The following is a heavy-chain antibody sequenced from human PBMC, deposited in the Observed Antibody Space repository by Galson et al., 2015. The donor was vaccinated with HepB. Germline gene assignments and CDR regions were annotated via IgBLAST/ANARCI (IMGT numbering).Heavy chain of an antibody. CDR2: IYYSGST. J-gene: IGHJ4*02. CDR1: GGSISSGAYY. CDR3: ARDYYDSSGYYRAFDY. D-gene: IGHD3-22*01. Sequence: TLSLTCTVSGGSISSGAYYWTWIRQHPGKGLEWIGYIYYSGSTYYNPSLRSRVTMSVDTSKNQFSLKLSSVTAADTAVYYCARDYYDSSGYYRAFDYWGQGTLVTVSS. V-gene: IGHV4-31*03.